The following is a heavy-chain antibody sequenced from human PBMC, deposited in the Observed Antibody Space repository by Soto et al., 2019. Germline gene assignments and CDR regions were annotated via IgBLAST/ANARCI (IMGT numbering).Heavy chain of an antibody. CDR1: GVTFSSYA. CDR2: IIPIFGTA. J-gene: IGHJ6*02. D-gene: IGHD2-2*01. V-gene: IGHV1-69*13. CDR3: ASGAYCISTSCEGYGMDV. Sequence: GASVKVSCKASGVTFSSYAISWVRQAPGQGLEWMGGIIPIFGTANYAQKFQGRVTITADESTSTAYMELSSLRSEDTAVYYCASGAYCISTSCEGYGMDVWGQGTTVTVSS.